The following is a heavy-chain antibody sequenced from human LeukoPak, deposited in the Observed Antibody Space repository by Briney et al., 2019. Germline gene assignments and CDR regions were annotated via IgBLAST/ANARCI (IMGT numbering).Heavy chain of an antibody. CDR1: GYTSTSSG. D-gene: IGHD5-18*01. J-gene: IGHJ4*02. CDR2: SSAFTGNT. Sequence: GASEKVSCKASGYTSTSSGISSVRQAPGQGLEWMGWSSAFTGNTNYAQKLQGRVTMTTDTSTSTAYMELRSLRSDETAVYYCARDGDRGYSHGTSDYWGQGTLVTVSS. V-gene: IGHV1-18*01. CDR3: ARDGDRGYSHGTSDY.